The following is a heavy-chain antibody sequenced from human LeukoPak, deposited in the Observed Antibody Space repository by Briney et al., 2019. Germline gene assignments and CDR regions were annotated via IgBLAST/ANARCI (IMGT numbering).Heavy chain of an antibody. J-gene: IGHJ1*01. D-gene: IGHD5-18*01. CDR1: GYTFTGYY. CDR2: INPNSGGT. Sequence: ASVKVSCKASGYTFTGYYIHWVRQAPGQGLEWMGWINPNSGGTNYAQKFQGRATMTRDTSISTAYMEPSRLKSDDTAVYYCARGSFSADAPLVLDYFHHWGQGTLVTVS. V-gene: IGHV1-2*02. CDR3: ARGSFSADAPLVLDYFHH.